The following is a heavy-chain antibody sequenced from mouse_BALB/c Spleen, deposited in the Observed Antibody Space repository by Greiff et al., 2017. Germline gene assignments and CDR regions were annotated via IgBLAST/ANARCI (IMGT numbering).Heavy chain of an antibody. D-gene: IGHD2-1*01. V-gene: IGHV1S81*02. CDR2: INPSNGGT. J-gene: IGHJ3*01. CDR3: TIYYGNYVIAY. Sequence: QVQLKQSGAELVKPGASVKLSCKASGYTFTSYYMYWVKQRPGQGLEWIGEINPSNGGTNFNEKFKSKATLTVDKSSSTAYMQLSSLISEDSAVYYCTIYYGNYVIAYWGQGTLVTVSA. CDR1: GYTFTSYY.